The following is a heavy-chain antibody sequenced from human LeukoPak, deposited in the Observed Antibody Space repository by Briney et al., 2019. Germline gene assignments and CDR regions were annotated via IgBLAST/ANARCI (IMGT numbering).Heavy chain of an antibody. CDR2: INHSGST. D-gene: IGHD2-21*02. V-gene: IGHV4-34*01. CDR3: AIRQLRVTAPIDY. Sequence: SGTLSLTCAVYGGSFSGYYWSWIRQPPGKGLEWIGEINHSGSTNYNPSLKSRVTISVDTSKNQFSLKLSSVTAADTAVYYCAIRQLRVTAPIDYWGQGTLVTVSS. J-gene: IGHJ4*02. CDR1: GGSFSGYY.